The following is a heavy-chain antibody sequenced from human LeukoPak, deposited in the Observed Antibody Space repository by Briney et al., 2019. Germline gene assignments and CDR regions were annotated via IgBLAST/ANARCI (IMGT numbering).Heavy chain of an antibody. Sequence: SETLSLTCTVSGGSISSYYWSWIRQPPGKGLEWIGYIYYSGSTNYNPSLKSRVTISVDTSKNQFSLKLSSVTAADTAVYYCARAMVRGVIRGYYYYGMDVWGQGTTVTVSS. V-gene: IGHV4-59*12. CDR2: IYYSGST. J-gene: IGHJ6*02. CDR3: ARAMVRGVIRGYYYYGMDV. D-gene: IGHD3-10*01. CDR1: GGSISSYY.